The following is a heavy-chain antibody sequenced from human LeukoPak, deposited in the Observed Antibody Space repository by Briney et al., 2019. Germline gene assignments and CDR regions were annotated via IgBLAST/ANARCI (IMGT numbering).Heavy chain of an antibody. Sequence: GRSLRLSCAASGFTFSSYGMHWVRQGPGKGLEWVGRFTSKTDGGTTDYAAPVRGRFTISRDDSKDTLYLQMNSLKTEDTAVYYCTTAQFFNSSGSLAYWGQGTLVTVSS. V-gene: IGHV3-15*01. CDR3: TTAQFFNSSGSLAY. J-gene: IGHJ4*02. CDR1: GFTFSSYG. D-gene: IGHD3-22*01. CDR2: FTSKTDGGTT.